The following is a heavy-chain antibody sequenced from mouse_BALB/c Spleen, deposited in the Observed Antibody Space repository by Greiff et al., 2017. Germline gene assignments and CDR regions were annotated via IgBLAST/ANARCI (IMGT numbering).Heavy chain of an antibody. J-gene: IGHJ4*01. CDR3: ARYGNLYAMDY. V-gene: IGHV14-1*02. CDR1: GFNIKDYY. Sequence: EVQLQQSGAELVRPGALVKLSCKASGFNIKDYYMHWVKQRPEQGLEWIGWIDPVNGNTIYDPKFQGKASITADTSSNTAYLQLSSLTSEDTAVYYCARYGNLYAMDYWGQGTSVTVSS. CDR2: IDPVNGNT. D-gene: IGHD2-1*01.